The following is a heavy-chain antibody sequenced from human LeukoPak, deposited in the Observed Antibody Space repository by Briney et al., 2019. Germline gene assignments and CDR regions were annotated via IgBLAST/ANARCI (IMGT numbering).Heavy chain of an antibody. Sequence: SETLSLTCAVSGGSISSSNWWSWVRQPPGKGLEWIGEIYHSGSTNYNPSLKSRVTISVDKSKNQFSLKLSSVTAADTAVYYCARTPGYSSSWYYFDYWGQGTLVTVSS. CDR2: IYHSGST. D-gene: IGHD6-13*01. V-gene: IGHV4-4*02. CDR3: ARTPGYSSSWYYFDY. CDR1: GGSISSSNW. J-gene: IGHJ4*02.